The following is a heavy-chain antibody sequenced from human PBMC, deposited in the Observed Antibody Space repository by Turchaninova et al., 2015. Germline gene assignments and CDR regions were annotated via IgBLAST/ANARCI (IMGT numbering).Heavy chain of an antibody. V-gene: IGHV2-5*01. CDR1: GFPFPTDGVG. CDR3: GHTSFRTGFLY. Sequence: QITLKESGPTLVEPTQTLTLTCTFSGFPFPTDGVGVVWIRQPPGKALEWLALIYWYDDKRYSPSLRSRLTITKDASKSQAVLTMTNMDPMDTATYYCGHTSFRTGFLYWGQGILVTVSS. CDR2: IYWYDDK. J-gene: IGHJ4*02. D-gene: IGHD1-14*01.